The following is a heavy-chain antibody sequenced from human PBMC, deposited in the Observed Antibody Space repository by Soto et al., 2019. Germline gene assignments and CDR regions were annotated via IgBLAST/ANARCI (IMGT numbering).Heavy chain of an antibody. CDR3: ARLGGYCSTTSCYGYYGMDV. CDR1: GGSISSYY. V-gene: IGHV4-59*08. CDR2: IYYSGST. J-gene: IGHJ6*02. D-gene: IGHD2-2*01. Sequence: SETLSLTCTVSGGSISSYYWSWIRQPPGKGLEWIGYIYYSGSTNYNPSLESRVTISVDTSKNQFSLKVSSVTAADTAVYYCARLGGYCSTTSCYGYYGMDVWGQGTTVTVSS.